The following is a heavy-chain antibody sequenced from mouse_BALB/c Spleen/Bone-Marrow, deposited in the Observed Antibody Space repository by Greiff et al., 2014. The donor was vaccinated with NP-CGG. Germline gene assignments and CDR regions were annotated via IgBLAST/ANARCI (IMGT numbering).Heavy chain of an antibody. D-gene: IGHD2-1*01. Sequence: VQLQQSGGGLVQPGGSLKLSCAASGFTFSNYGMSWVRQTPDKRLELVATINSNGGSTYYPDSVKGRFTISRDTAKNTLYLQMSSLKSEETAMYYCVRGNYGNYVDYLDFWGQGTTLTVSS. J-gene: IGHJ2*01. V-gene: IGHV5-6-3*01. CDR2: INSNGGST. CDR1: GFTFSNYG. CDR3: VRGNYGNYVDYLDF.